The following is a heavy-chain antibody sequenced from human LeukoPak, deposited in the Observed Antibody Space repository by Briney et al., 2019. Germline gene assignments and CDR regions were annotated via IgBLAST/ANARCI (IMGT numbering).Heavy chain of an antibody. D-gene: IGHD3-10*01. J-gene: IGHJ5*02. CDR2: IIPILGIA. CDR1: GGTFSSYA. V-gene: IGHV1-69*04. Sequence: SVKVSCKASGGTFSSYAISWVRQAPGQGLEWMGRIIPILGIANYAQKFQGRVTITADKSTSTAYMELSSLRSEDTAVYYCASPSRSVYGSGSRNWFDPWGQGTLVTVSS. CDR3: ASPSRSVYGSGSRNWFDP.